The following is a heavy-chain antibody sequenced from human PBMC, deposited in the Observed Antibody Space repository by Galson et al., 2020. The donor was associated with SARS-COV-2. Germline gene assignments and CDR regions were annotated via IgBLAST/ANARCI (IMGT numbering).Heavy chain of an antibody. J-gene: IGHJ4*02. V-gene: IGHV3-9*01. Sequence: GGSLRLSCAASGFSFDDYAMNWVRQAPGKGLEWVALISWSSSNIEYADSVKGRFTISRDNAKNSLYLQMNSLRAEDTALYYCVKALFGNSGYGDYWGQGTLGSVSS. CDR3: VKALFGNSGYGDY. CDR1: GFSFDDYA. D-gene: IGHD3-22*01. CDR2: ISWSSSNI.